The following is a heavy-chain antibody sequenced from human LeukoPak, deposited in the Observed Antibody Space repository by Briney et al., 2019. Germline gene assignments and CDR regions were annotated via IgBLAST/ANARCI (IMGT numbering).Heavy chain of an antibody. CDR1: GFIFSSYG. D-gene: IGHD3-10*01. Sequence: GGSLRLSCAASGFIFSSYGMHWVRPAPGKGLEWVAFIRYDGSNKYYADSVKGRFTISRDNSKNTLYLQMNSLRAEDTAVYYCAKVGFGELWSYYYYYYMDVWGKGTTVTISS. V-gene: IGHV3-30*02. J-gene: IGHJ6*03. CDR2: IRYDGSNK. CDR3: AKVGFGELWSYYYYYYMDV.